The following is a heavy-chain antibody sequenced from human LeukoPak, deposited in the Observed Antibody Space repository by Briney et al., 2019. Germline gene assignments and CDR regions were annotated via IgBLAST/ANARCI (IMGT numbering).Heavy chain of an antibody. CDR2: VHISEPT. J-gene: IGHJ2*01. V-gene: IGHV4-4*07. CDR1: GGSMSSYY. D-gene: IGHD6-19*01. CDR3: ARRIGVAGHWYFDF. Sequence: SETLSLTCTVSGGSMSSYYWSWIRQPAGKGLEWIGRVHISEPTNYNPSLKSRVTMSLDMSKNQFSLDLNSVTAADTAVYYCARRIGVAGHWYFDFWGRGALVTVSS.